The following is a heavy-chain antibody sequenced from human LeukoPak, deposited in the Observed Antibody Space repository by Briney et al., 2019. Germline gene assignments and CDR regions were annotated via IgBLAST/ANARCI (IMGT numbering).Heavy chain of an antibody. Sequence: ASVKVSCKAYGYTFTGYYMHWVRQAPGKGLEWMGWINPNSGGTNYAQKFQGRVTMTRDTSISTAYMELSRLRSDDTAVYYCASGGNYDFWSGYWYYFDYWGQGTLVTVSS. CDR1: GYTFTGYY. CDR2: INPNSGGT. V-gene: IGHV1-2*02. CDR3: ASGGNYDFWSGYWYYFDY. D-gene: IGHD3-3*01. J-gene: IGHJ4*02.